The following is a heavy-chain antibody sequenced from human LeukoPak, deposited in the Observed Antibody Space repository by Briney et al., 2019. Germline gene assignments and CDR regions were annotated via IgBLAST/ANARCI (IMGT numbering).Heavy chain of an antibody. D-gene: IGHD1-26*01. Sequence: GGSLRHSCAPSGFDLSMYWMQCFRAAPGGGLVWVLRNTSIVRTTTYAGPVRGRFTIYKDNAKNTLLLQRNRLRAEATAVYFWARDADGPAATSDYWGQGTLVTVPS. CDR3: ARDADGPAATSDY. CDR2: NTSIVRTT. J-gene: IGHJ4*02. CDR1: GFDLSMYW. V-gene: IGHV3-74*01.